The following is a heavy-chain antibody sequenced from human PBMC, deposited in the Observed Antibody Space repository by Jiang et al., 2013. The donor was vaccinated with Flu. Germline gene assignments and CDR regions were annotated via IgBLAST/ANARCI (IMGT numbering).Heavy chain of an antibody. D-gene: IGHD5-18*01. J-gene: IGHJ3*02. CDR3: ARARGYSYGLDAFDI. V-gene: IGHV1-69*04. CDR1: GGTFSSYA. Sequence: SGAEVKKPGSSVKVSCKASGGTFSSYAISWVRQAPGQGLEWMGRIIPILGIANYAQKFQGRVTITADKSTSTAYMELSSLRSEDTAVYYCARARGYSYGLDAFDIWGQGTMVTVSS. CDR2: IIPILGIA.